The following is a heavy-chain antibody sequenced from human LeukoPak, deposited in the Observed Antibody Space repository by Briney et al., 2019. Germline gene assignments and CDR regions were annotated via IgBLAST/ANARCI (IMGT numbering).Heavy chain of an antibody. CDR2: ISGSGGST. CDR3: AKMIQLWLEVLYFDY. J-gene: IGHJ4*02. CDR1: GSTFSSYA. D-gene: IGHD5-18*01. V-gene: IGHV3-23*01. Sequence: PGGSLRLSCAASGSTFSSYAMSWVRQAPGKGLEWVSAISGSGGSTYYADSVKGRFTISRDNSKNTLYLQMNSLRAEDTAVYYCAKMIQLWLEVLYFDYWGQGTLVTVSS.